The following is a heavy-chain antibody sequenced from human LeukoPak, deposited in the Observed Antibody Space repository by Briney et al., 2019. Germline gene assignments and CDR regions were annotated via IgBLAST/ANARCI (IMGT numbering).Heavy chain of an antibody. CDR1: GFTFSYYA. V-gene: IGHV3-23*01. CDR3: AKSGSPWTSGWDNYFDY. CDR2: ISGSGSST. D-gene: IGHD6-19*01. J-gene: IGHJ4*02. Sequence: GGSLRLPCAASGFTFSYYAMSWVRQAPGKGLEWVSAISGSGSSTYYADSVRGRFTISRDNSKNTLYLQMNSLRAEDTAVYYCAKSGSPWTSGWDNYFDYWGQGTLVTVSS.